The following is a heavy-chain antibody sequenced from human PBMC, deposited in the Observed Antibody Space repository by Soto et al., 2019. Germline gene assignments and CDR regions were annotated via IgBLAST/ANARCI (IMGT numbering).Heavy chain of an antibody. CDR3: AKCDGACRAYYYGMDV. CDR1: GFAYNIYA. Sequence: PGGSLTLSWAAAGFAYNIYAMSWVRQAQGKGLEWVANISGGGSSKNSSDSVKGRFTISRDNSKIIVYLQMNSLRAEDTATYYCAKCDGACRAYYYGMDVWGQGTTVTVSS. CDR2: ISGGGSSK. V-gene: IGHV3-23*01. D-gene: IGHD2-21*02. J-gene: IGHJ6*02.